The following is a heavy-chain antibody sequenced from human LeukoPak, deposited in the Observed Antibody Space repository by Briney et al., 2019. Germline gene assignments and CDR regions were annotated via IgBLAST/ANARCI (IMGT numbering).Heavy chain of an antibody. D-gene: IGHD3-10*01. V-gene: IGHV1-18*04. CDR3: ARDEGLWFGELYPDY. J-gene: IGHJ4*02. CDR2: ISAYNGNT. CDR1: GYTFTSYG. Sequence: ASVKVSCKASGYTFTSYGISWVRQAPGQGLEWMGWISAYNGNTNYAQKLQGRVTMTTDTSTSTAYMELRSLRSDDTAVYYCARDEGLWFGELYPDYWGQGTLVTVSS.